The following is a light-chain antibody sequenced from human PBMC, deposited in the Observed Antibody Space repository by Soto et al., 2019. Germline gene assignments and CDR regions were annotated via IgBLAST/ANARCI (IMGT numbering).Light chain of an antibody. CDR2: GAS. Sequence: EIVMTQSPATLSVSPGERATLSCRASQSVSSDLAWYQQRPGQAPSLLIYGASTRATGIPARFSGSGSGTAFTLTISSLQSEDVAVYYCQQYNKWPPRFTFGPGTKVEIK. J-gene: IGKJ3*01. CDR1: QSVSSD. V-gene: IGKV3-15*01. CDR3: QQYNKWPPRFT.